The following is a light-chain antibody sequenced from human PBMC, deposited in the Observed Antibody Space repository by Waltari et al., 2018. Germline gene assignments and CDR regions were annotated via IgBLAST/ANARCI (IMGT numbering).Light chain of an antibody. CDR1: QNIDNS. J-gene: IGKJ3*01. CDR3: QQGSNTPFT. CDR2: GAS. V-gene: IGKV1-39*01. Sequence: IQMTQSPSSLSASVGDRVTITCRASQNIDNSLNWYQNKPGKAPKLLIYGASNLQNGVPPRFSGSGYGAEFTLAISSLQPEDSAIYFCQQGSNTPFTFGPGTRVDIK.